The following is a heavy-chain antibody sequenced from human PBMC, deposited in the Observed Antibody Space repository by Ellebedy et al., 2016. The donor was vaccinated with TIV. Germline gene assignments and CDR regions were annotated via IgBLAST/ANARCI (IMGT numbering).Heavy chain of an antibody. D-gene: IGHD2-21*01. CDR2: ASHSGIT. CDR1: GGSLSGYY. CDR3: ARGHSGGWLGP. Sequence: MPSETLSLTCAVSGGSLSGYYWSWIRQSPGKGLEWLGEASHSGITNYIPSLKSRVTISLDTSKNPFSLNLRSVTAADTAVYFCARGHSGGWLGPWGQGTLVTVSS. V-gene: IGHV4-34*01. J-gene: IGHJ5*02.